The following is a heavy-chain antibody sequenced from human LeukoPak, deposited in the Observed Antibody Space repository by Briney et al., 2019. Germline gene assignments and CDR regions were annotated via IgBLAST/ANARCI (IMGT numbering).Heavy chain of an antibody. D-gene: IGHD6-19*01. CDR2: ISSSSSYI. Sequence: GGSLRLSCAASGFTFSSYSMNWVRQAPGKGLEWVSSISSSSSYIYYADSVKGRFTISRDNSKNTLYLQMNSLRAEDTAVYYCARAALGAVAANFDYWGQGTLVTVSS. V-gene: IGHV3-21*04. CDR1: GFTFSSYS. CDR3: ARAALGAVAANFDY. J-gene: IGHJ4*02.